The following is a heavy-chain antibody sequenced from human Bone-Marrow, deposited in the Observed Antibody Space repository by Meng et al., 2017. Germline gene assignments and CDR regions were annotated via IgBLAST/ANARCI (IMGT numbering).Heavy chain of an antibody. D-gene: IGHD3-10*01. Sequence: GESLKISCAASGFTFSSYEMNWVRQAPGKGLEWVSYISSSGSTIYYADSVKGRFTISRDNSKNTLYLQMNSMRAEDTAVYYCAKISQTRVRGGDYWGQGTLVTVSS. CDR1: GFTFSSYE. V-gene: IGHV3-48*03. CDR3: AKISQTRVRGGDY. J-gene: IGHJ4*02. CDR2: ISSSGSTI.